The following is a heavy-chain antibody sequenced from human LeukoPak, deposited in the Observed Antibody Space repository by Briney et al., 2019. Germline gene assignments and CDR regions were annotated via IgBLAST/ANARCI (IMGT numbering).Heavy chain of an antibody. CDR3: ARQLGAAAGRVFFDF. J-gene: IGHJ4*02. V-gene: IGHV5-51*01. CDR1: GYSFSRNW. Sequence: GESLKISCKGSGYSFSRNWIGWVRQMPGKGLEWMGIVYPGDSDTRYSPSFQGQVTFSADKSISTAYLQWSSLKAADTAMYYCARQLGAAAGRVFFDFWGQGTLVSVSS. CDR2: VYPGDSDT. D-gene: IGHD6-13*01.